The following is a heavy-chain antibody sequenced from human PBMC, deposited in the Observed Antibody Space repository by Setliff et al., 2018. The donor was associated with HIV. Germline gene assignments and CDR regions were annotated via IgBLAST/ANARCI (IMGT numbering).Heavy chain of an antibody. CDR1: GGSISSTSYY. Sequence: SETLSLTCTVSGGSISSTSYYWSWIRQPPGKGLECIGYIYYSGSTNYSPSLMSRVTISVDTSKNQFSLKLTSVTAADTAVYYCARSRGLLWFGDYYYYMDVWGKGTTVTVSS. CDR2: IYYSGST. V-gene: IGHV4-61*01. D-gene: IGHD3-10*01. J-gene: IGHJ6*03. CDR3: ARSRGLLWFGDYYYYMDV.